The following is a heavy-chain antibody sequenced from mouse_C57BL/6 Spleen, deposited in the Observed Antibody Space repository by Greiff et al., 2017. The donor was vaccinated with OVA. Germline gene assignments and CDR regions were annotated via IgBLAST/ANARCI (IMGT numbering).Heavy chain of an antibody. D-gene: IGHD1-1*01. J-gene: IGHJ4*01. CDR1: GYTFTSYW. CDR2: IYPGSGST. CDR3: ARLTTVVAGAMDY. V-gene: IGHV1-55*01. Sequence: QVQLQQPGAELVKPGASVKMSCKASGYTFTSYWITWVKQRPGQGLEWIGDIYPGSGSTNYNEKFKSKATLTVDTSSSTAYMQLSSLTSEDSAVYYCARLTTVVAGAMDYWGQGTSVTVSS.